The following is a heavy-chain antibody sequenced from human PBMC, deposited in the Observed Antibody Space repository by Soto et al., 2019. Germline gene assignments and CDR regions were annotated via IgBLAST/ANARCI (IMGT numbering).Heavy chain of an antibody. CDR2: IYYSGST. V-gene: IGHV4-59*01. D-gene: IGHD3-3*01. CDR1: GGSISSYC. Sequence: TSETLSLTCTVSGGSISSYCWSWIRQPPGKGLEWIGYIYYSGSTNYNPSLKSRVTISVDTSKNQFSLKLSSVTAADTAVYYCARGGGDFWSGYYVPPEDGNYYGMDVWGQGTTVTVSS. J-gene: IGHJ6*02. CDR3: ARGGGDFWSGYYVPPEDGNYYGMDV.